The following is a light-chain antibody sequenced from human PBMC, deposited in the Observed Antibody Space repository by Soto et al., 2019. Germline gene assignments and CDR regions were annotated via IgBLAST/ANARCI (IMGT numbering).Light chain of an antibody. CDR2: RNN. Sequence: QSVLTQPPSASGTPGQRVTISCSGSSSNIGSNYVYWYQQLPGTAPKLLIYRNNQRPSGVPDRFSGSKSGTSASLAISGVRSEDEADYYCAAWDDSLSGMVXXXGTKLTVL. V-gene: IGLV1-47*01. CDR1: SSNIGSNY. CDR3: AAWDDSLSGMV. J-gene: IGLJ2*01.